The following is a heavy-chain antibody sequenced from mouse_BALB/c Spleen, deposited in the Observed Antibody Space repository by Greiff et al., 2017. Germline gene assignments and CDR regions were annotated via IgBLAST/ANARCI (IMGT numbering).Heavy chain of an antibody. CDR1: GFTFSSYA. V-gene: IGHV5-9-3*01. J-gene: IGHJ4*01. CDR2: ISSGGSYP. Sequence: EVQLVESGGGLVKPGGSLKLSCAASGFTFSSYAMSWVRQTPEKRLEWVATISSGGSYPYSPDSVKGRFTISRDNAKNTLYLQMSSLRSEDTAMYYCARHFYDYPYYYAMDDWGQGTSVTVSS. D-gene: IGHD2-4*01. CDR3: ARHFYDYPYYYAMDD.